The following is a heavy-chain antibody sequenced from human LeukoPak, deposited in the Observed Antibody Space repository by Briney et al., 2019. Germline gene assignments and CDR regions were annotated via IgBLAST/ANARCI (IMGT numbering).Heavy chain of an antibody. CDR3: ARDFFGDSSPWSHYMDV. J-gene: IGHJ6*03. V-gene: IGHV1-2*02. D-gene: IGHD3-22*01. CDR2: INPNSGGT. Sequence: ASVKVSCKASGYTFTGYYMHWVRQAPGQGLEWMGWINPNSGGTNYAQKLQGRVTMTRDTSISTAYMELSRLRSDDTAVYYCARDFFGDSSPWSHYMDVWGKGTTVTVSS. CDR1: GYTFTGYY.